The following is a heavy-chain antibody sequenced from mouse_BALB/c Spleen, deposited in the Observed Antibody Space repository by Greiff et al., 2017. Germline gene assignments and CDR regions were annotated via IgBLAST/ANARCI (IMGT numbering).Heavy chain of an antibody. V-gene: IGHV5-6*01. CDR3: ARNWDVGYYFDY. CDR2: ISSGGSYT. CDR1: GFTFSSYG. J-gene: IGHJ2*01. D-gene: IGHD4-1*01. Sequence: VKLMESGGDLVKPGGSLKLSCAASGFTFSSYGMSWVRQTPDKRLEWVATISSGGSYTYYPDSVKGRFTISRDNAKNTLYLQMSSLKSEDTAMYYCARNWDVGYYFDYWGQGTTLTVSS.